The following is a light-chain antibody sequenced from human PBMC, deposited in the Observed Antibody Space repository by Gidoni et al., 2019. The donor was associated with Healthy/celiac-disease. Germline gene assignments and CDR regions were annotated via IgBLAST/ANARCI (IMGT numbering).Light chain of an antibody. CDR2: YAS. Sequence: EIVLTPSPATLSLSPGAGATLSCRASQSVSSYLAWYQQKPGQAPRLLIYYASNRATGIPARCSGSGSGTDFTLTISSLEPEDFAVYYCQQRSNWPPLTFGGXTKVEIK. CDR3: QQRSNWPPLT. J-gene: IGKJ4*01. CDR1: QSVSSY. V-gene: IGKV3-11*01.